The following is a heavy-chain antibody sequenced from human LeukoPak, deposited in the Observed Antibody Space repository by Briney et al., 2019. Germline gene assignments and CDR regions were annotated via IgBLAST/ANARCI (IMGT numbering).Heavy chain of an antibody. J-gene: IGHJ3*02. CDR2: IYPGDSDT. D-gene: IGHD4-11*01. V-gene: IGHV5-51*01. CDR3: ARVRTTVTTMDAFDI. Sequence: GESLKISCKGSGYSFTSYWIGWVRQMPGKGLEWMGIIYPGDSDTRYSPSFQGQVTISADKSISTAYLQWSSLKASDTAMYYCARVRTTVTTMDAFDIWGQGTMVTVSS. CDR1: GYSFTSYW.